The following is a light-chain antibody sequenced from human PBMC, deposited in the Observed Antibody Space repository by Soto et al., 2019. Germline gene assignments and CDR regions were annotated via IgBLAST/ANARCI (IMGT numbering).Light chain of an antibody. J-gene: IGKJ5*01. Sequence: EVVMTQSPATLSLSPGGRATLSCRASQSVSIYLDWYQQKPGQPPRLIIYDASNRSTGIPARFSGSRTGTDFTLTISSLEPEDFAVYYCQQRQYWPPITFGQGTRLDIK. CDR3: QQRQYWPPIT. CDR1: QSVSIY. CDR2: DAS. V-gene: IGKV3-11*01.